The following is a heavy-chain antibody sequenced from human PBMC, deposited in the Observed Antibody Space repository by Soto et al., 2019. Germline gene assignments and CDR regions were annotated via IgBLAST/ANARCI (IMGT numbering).Heavy chain of an antibody. D-gene: IGHD5-18*01. CDR2: ISYDGSNK. CDR1: GFTFSSYG. Sequence: PGGSLRLSCAASGFTFSSYGMHWVRQAPGKGLEWVAVISYDGSNKYYADSVKGRFTISRDNSKNTLYLQMNSLRAEDTAVYYCAKDGPHCGYSYGCHAARRAYYYYGMDVWGQGTTVTGSS. CDR3: AKDGPHCGYSYGCHAARRAYYYYGMDV. J-gene: IGHJ6*02. V-gene: IGHV3-30*18.